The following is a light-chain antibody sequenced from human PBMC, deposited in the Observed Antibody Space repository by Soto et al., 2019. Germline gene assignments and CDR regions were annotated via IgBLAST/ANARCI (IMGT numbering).Light chain of an antibody. CDR2: DAS. V-gene: IGKV3D-20*01. CDR3: QQYGNSPIT. J-gene: IGKJ5*01. CDR1: QSVSSSR. Sequence: EIVLTQSPGTLSLPPGERATLSFGASQSVSSSRLAWYQQKPALAPRLLIYDASSRATGIPDRSSGSGSGTDFTLTISRLEPEDFAVYYCQQYGNSPITFGQGTRLEIK.